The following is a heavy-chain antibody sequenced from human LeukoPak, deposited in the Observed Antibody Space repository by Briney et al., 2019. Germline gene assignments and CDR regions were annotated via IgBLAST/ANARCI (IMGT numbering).Heavy chain of an antibody. CDR2: IHNSGGT. CDR1: GYSISSGYY. J-gene: IGHJ4*02. V-gene: IGHV4-38-2*02. D-gene: IGHD3-10*01. CDR3: ASRRGLWFGELIHDY. Sequence: PSETLSLTCSVSGYSISSGYYWGWIRQSPGKGLEWIGCIHNSGGTHYKTSLKRRVTISVDTSKNQFSLKLSSVTAADTAVYYCASRRGLWFGELIHDYWGQGTLVTVSS.